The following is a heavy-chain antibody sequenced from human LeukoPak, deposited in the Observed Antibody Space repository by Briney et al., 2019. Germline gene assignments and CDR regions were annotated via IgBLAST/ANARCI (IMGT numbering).Heavy chain of an antibody. Sequence: PGGSLRLSCAASGFTLSSYVMSWVRQAPGRGLEGVSVINGSGGRTYYADSVKGRFTISRDNSKNTLYLQMNSLRAEDTAVYYCAKGGIQLWLSFDYWGQGTLVTVSS. D-gene: IGHD5-18*01. V-gene: IGHV3-23*01. J-gene: IGHJ4*02. CDR2: INGSGGRT. CDR1: GFTLSSYV. CDR3: AKGGIQLWLSFDY.